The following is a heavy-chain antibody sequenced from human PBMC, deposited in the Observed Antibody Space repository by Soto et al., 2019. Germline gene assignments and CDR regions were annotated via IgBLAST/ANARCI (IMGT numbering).Heavy chain of an antibody. CDR1: GYTFTGYY. D-gene: IGHD5-18*01. V-gene: IGHV1-2*04. Sequence: QVQLVQSGAEVKKPGASVKVSCKASGYTFTGYYMHWVRQAPGQGLEWMGWINPNSGGTNYAQKFQGWVTMTRDTSISTAYMELSRLRPDDTAVYYCATGRASDTAMDPLDYWGQGTLVTVSS. CDR3: ATGRASDTAMDPLDY. CDR2: INPNSGGT. J-gene: IGHJ4*02.